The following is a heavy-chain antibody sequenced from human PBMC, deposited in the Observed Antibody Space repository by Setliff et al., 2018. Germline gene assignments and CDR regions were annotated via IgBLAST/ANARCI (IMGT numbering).Heavy chain of an antibody. J-gene: IGHJ4*02. V-gene: IGHV4-39*01. CDR3: ARLMGANGGGTSY. D-gene: IGHD1-26*01. CDR1: GGSISSSSYY. Sequence: NPSETLSLTCTVSGGSISSSSYYWGWIRQPPGKGLEWIGSIYYSGSTYYNPSLKSRVTISVDTSKNQFSLKLSSVTAADTAVYYCARLMGANGGGTSYWGQGTLVTVSS. CDR2: IYYSGST.